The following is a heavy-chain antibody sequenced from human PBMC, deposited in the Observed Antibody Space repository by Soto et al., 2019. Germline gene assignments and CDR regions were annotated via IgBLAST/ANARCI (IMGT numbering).Heavy chain of an antibody. CDR3: ARANWYSEY. V-gene: IGHV4-59*11. CDR1: GGSISNHY. Sequence: QVQLQESGPGLVKPSETLSLTCTASGGSISNHYWSWIRQPPGKGLEWIGYIYYNGNTNYNASLKSRVTMSVDTSKNQISLRLSSVTAADTAVYYCARANWYSEYWGQGTLVTVSS. CDR2: IYYNGNT. J-gene: IGHJ4*02. D-gene: IGHD7-27*01.